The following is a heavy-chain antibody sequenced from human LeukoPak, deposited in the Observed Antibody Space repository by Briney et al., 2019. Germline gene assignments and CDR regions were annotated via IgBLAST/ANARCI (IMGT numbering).Heavy chain of an antibody. CDR2: INPNSGGT. CDR3: ARGPYSSSWYYFDY. J-gene: IGHJ4*02. D-gene: IGHD6-13*01. Sequence: ASVKVSCKASGYIFTDYYMHWVRQAPGQGLEWMGWINPNSGGTNYAQKFQGRVTMTRDTSISTAYMELSRLRFDDTAVYYCARGPYSSSWYYFDYWGQGTLVTVSS. CDR1: GYIFTDYY. V-gene: IGHV1-2*02.